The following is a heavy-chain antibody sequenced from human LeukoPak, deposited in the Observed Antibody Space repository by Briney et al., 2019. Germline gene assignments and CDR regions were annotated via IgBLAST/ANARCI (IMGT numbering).Heavy chain of an antibody. D-gene: IGHD4-17*01. CDR1: GYTFTRYG. CDR2: INTNTGNP. Sequence: ASVKVSCKASGYTFTRYGISWVRQSPGQGLEWMGWINTNTGNPTYAQGFTGRFVFSLDTSVSTAYLQISSLKAEDTAVYYCARGGPTVTNRYILPGNWGQGTLVTVSS. V-gene: IGHV7-4-1*02. CDR3: ARGGPTVTNRYILPGN. J-gene: IGHJ4*02.